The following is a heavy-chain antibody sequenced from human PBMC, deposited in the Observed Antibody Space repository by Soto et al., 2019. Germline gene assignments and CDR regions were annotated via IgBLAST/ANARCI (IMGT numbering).Heavy chain of an antibody. CDR1: GDSVSSNSAA. D-gene: IGHD3-22*01. Sequence: SQTLSLTCAISGDSVSSNSAAWNWIRQSPSRGLEWLGRTYYRSKWYNDYAVSVKSRITINPDTSKDQFSLQLNSVTPEDTAVYYCARVTYDRERGTWFDPWGQGTLVTVSS. J-gene: IGHJ5*02. CDR2: TYYRSKWYN. V-gene: IGHV6-1*01. CDR3: ARVTYDRERGTWFDP.